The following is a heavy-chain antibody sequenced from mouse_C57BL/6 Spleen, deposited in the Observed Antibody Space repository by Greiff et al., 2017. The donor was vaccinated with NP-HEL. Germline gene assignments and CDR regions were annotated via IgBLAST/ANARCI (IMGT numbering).Heavy chain of an antibody. J-gene: IGHJ1*03. V-gene: IGHV1-77*01. CDR3: ARATLYSLYWYFDV. Sequence: QVQLQQSGAELVKPGASVKISCKASGYTFTDYYIHWVTQRPGQGLEWIGKIGPGSGSTYYNEKFKGKATLTADKSSSPAYMQLSSLTSEDSAVYFCARATLYSLYWYFDVWGTGTTVTVSS. CDR1: GYTFTDYY. D-gene: IGHD2-12*01. CDR2: IGPGSGST.